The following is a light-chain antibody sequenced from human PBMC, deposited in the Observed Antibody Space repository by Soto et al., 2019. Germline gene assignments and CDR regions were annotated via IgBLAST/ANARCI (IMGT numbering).Light chain of an antibody. J-gene: IGKJ2*01. CDR3: QSYNDWPFA. Sequence: EIVMTQSPATLSVSPGERVTLSCRASESLFGFLAWYHHTPGQAPRLLIYGVSTKATGVPARFSGSGSATDFTLTSTSLQSDDSAVYYCQSYNDWPFAFGQGTKLEI. CDR1: ESLFGF. V-gene: IGKV3-15*01. CDR2: GVS.